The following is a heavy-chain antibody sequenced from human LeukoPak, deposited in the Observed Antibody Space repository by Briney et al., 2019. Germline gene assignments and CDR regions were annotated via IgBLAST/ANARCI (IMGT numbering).Heavy chain of an antibody. CDR2: IRYDGSNK. V-gene: IGHV3-30*02. J-gene: IGHJ4*02. Sequence: GGSLRLSCAASGFTFSSYGMHWVRQAPGKGLEWVAFIRYDGSNKYYADSVKGRFTISRDNSKNTLYLQMNSLRAEDTAVYYCAKDFLGGYSTYYFDYWGQGTLVTVSS. D-gene: IGHD5-18*01. CDR1: GFTFSSYG. CDR3: AKDFLGGYSTYYFDY.